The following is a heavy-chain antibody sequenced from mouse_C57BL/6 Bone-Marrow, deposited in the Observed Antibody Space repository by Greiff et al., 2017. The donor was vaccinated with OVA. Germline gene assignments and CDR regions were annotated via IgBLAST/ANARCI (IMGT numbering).Heavy chain of an antibody. Sequence: EVQRVESGGGLVQPKGSLKLSCAASGFSFNTYAMNWVRQAPGKGLEWVARIRSKSNNYATYYADSVKDRFTISRDDSESMLYLQMNNLKTEDTAMYYCVRQYGNSAWFAYWGQGTLVTVSA. CDR1: GFSFNTYA. CDR3: VRQYGNSAWFAY. V-gene: IGHV10-1*01. J-gene: IGHJ3*01. CDR2: IRSKSNNYAT. D-gene: IGHD2-10*02.